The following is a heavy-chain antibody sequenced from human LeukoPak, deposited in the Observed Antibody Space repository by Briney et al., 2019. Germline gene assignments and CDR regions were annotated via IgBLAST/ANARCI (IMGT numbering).Heavy chain of an antibody. V-gene: IGHV1-46*01. CDR2: INPSGGST. Sequence: GASVKVSCKASGYTFTSYYMHWVRQAPGQGLEWMGIINPSGGSTSYAQKFQGRVTMTRDTSTSTAYMELRSLRSDDTAVYYCARYCGGDCYSEFDPWGQGTLVTVSS. J-gene: IGHJ5*02. D-gene: IGHD2-21*02. CDR3: ARYCGGDCYSEFDP. CDR1: GYTFTSYY.